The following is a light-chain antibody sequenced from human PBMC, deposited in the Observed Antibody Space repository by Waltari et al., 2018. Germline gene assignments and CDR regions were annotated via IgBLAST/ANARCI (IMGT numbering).Light chain of an antibody. CDR3: QQYDNFPHT. CDR1: QDISYY. CDR2: DAS. Sequence: DIQMTQSPSSLSASVGDRVSITCQASQDISYYLKWYQQKPVKAPKLLIFDASKLETGVPSRFSVSVSGTDFTLSISSLQPEDIATYYCQQYDNFPHTFGQGTKLEIK. J-gene: IGKJ2*01. V-gene: IGKV1-33*01.